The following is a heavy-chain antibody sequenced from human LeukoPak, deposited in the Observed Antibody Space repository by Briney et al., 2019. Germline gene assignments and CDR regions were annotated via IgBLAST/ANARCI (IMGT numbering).Heavy chain of an antibody. Sequence: ATVTVSCKASGYTFTSYGISWVRQAPGHGLEWMGWISAYNGNTNYAQKLQGRVTMTTDTSTSTAYMELRSLRSDDTAVYYCAREVGIAAAGTEIGYYYYYYYMDVWGKGTTVTVSS. CDR1: GYTFTSYG. CDR3: AREVGIAAAGTEIGYYYYYYYMDV. CDR2: ISAYNGNT. D-gene: IGHD6-13*01. J-gene: IGHJ6*03. V-gene: IGHV1-18*01.